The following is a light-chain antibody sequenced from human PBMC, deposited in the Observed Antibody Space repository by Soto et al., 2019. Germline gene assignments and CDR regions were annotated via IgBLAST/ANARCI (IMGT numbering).Light chain of an antibody. CDR3: QQYGSSPRT. CDR2: GAS. V-gene: IGKV3-20*01. Sequence: EIVLTQSPGTLSLSPGEGATLSCKASQSVKNNYFAWYQHKPGQAPRLLIYGASSRATGIPDRFSGSGSGTDFTLTISRLEPEDFAVYYCQQYGSSPRTFGQGTKADIK. CDR1: QSVKNNY. J-gene: IGKJ1*01.